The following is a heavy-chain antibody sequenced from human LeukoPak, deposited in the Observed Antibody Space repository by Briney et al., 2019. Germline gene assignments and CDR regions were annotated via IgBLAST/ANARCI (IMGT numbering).Heavy chain of an antibody. Sequence: GGSLRLSGGASGFKVRDVWMSWVRQAPGRGLEWLGRTKSKSDGGTTDYVAPVKVRFTISRDDSKNTVSLQINSLKTEDTAVYYCTTDPRHWGQGTLVTVSS. CDR3: TTDPRH. J-gene: IGHJ4*02. CDR1: GFKVRDVW. V-gene: IGHV3-15*01. CDR2: TKSKSDGGTT.